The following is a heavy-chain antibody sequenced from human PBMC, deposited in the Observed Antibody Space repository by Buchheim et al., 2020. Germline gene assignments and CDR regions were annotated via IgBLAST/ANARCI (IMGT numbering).Heavy chain of an antibody. Sequence: QVQLVQSGAEVKKPGASVNVSCKASGYTFTSHPLHWVRQAPGHGPEWMGWINASTGNTKYSQKFQDRVTITRNTSTTTAYMELRSLKFEDTAVYYCAKGGRPLWSYWGQGTL. CDR2: INASTGNT. CDR1: GYTFTSHP. J-gene: IGHJ4*02. V-gene: IGHV1-3*01. D-gene: IGHD3-16*01. CDR3: AKGGRPLWSY.